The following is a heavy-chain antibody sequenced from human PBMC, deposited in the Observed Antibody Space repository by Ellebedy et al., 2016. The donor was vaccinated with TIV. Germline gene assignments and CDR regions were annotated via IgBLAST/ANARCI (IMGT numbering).Heavy chain of an antibody. Sequence: SVKVSXXASGGTFSSYAISWVRQAPGQGLEWMGGIIPIFGTANYAQKFQGRVTITADESTSTAYMELSSLRSEDTAVYYCASLTSIAAAGPLGYWGQGTLVTVSS. CDR2: IIPIFGTA. J-gene: IGHJ4*02. CDR3: ASLTSIAAAGPLGY. D-gene: IGHD6-13*01. CDR1: GGTFSSYA. V-gene: IGHV1-69*13.